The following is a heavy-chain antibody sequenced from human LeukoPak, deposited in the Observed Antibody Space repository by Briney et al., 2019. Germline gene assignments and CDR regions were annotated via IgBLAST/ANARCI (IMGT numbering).Heavy chain of an antibody. CDR3: AKSLSSGWSSYYFGD. CDR2: ISYDGRNM. J-gene: IGHJ4*02. Sequence: GGSLRLSCAASGFAFSTYYIHWVRQPPGKGLEWVAVISYDGRNMYYGDSVKGRFTISRDNSKNTLYLQMNSLRPEDTAVYYCAKSLSSGWSSYYFGDWGQGTLVAVSS. V-gene: IGHV3-30*18. CDR1: GFAFSTYY. D-gene: IGHD6-19*01.